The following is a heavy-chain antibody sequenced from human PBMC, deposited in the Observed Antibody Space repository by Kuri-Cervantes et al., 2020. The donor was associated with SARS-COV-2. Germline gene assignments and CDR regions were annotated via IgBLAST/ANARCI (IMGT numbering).Heavy chain of an antibody. CDR2: IYSSGST. D-gene: IGHD5-12*01. J-gene: IGHJ4*02. CDR1: NGSTRSSSYY. V-gene: IGHV4-39*01. Sequence: SETLSPTCSASNGSTRSSSYYWGWIRQPPGKGLEWIWSIYSSGSTYYNPSLKSRVTISLETSKIQFSLKLSSMPAADTAVYYCARSFMLASYFDYWGQGILVTVSS. CDR3: ARSFMLASYFDY.